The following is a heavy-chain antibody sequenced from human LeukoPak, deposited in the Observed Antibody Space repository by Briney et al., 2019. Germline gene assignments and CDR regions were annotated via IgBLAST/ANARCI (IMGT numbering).Heavy chain of an antibody. CDR2: IIPIFGTA. J-gene: IGHJ4*02. D-gene: IGHD3-22*01. V-gene: IGHV1-69*13. Sequence: ASVKVSCKASGGTFSSYAISWVRQAPGQGLEWMGGIIPIFGTANYAQKFQGRVTITADESTSTAYMELSSLRSEDTAVYYCARDPPEYYDSSGYYPNDYWGQGTLVTVSS. CDR1: GGTFSSYA. CDR3: ARDPPEYYDSSGYYPNDY.